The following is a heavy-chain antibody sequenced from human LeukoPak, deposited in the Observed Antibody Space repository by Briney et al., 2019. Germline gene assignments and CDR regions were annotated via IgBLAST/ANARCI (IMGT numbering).Heavy chain of an antibody. D-gene: IGHD2-15*01. J-gene: IGHJ5*02. CDR2: IYYSGST. V-gene: IGHV4-59*01. Sequence: SSETLSLTCTVSGGSISSYYWSWIRQPPGKGLEWIGYIYYSGSTNYNPSLKSRVTISVDTSKNQFSLKLSSVTAADTAVYYCARGVCSGGSCYWFDPWGQGTLVTVSS. CDR1: GGSISSYY. CDR3: ARGVCSGGSCYWFDP.